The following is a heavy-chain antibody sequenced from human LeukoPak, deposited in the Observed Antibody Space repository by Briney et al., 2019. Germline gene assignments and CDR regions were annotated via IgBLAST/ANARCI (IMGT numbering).Heavy chain of an antibody. CDR2: ISTDGSGT. CDR1: GFTFSTYA. J-gene: IGHJ4*02. Sequence: GGSLRLSCAASGFTFSTYAMHWVRQAPGRGLEYVSAISTDGSGTYYANSVKGRFTISRVNSKNTLYLQMGSLRVEDMAVYYCARYSSGSCYDYWGQGTLVTVSS. CDR3: ARYSSGSCYDY. V-gene: IGHV3-64*01. D-gene: IGHD6-13*01.